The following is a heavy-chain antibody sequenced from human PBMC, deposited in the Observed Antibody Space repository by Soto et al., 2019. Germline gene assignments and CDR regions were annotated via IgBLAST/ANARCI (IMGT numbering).Heavy chain of an antibody. CDR2: IYYSGST. CDR3: ARKATVTTCFAY. CDR1: GGSISSGGYY. J-gene: IGHJ4*02. Sequence: QVQLQESGPGLVKPSQTLSLTCTVSGGSISSGGYYWSWIRQHPGKGLEWIGYIYYSGSTYYNPSLKSRVTRSVDTSKNQFSLKLSSVTAADPAVYYCARKATVTTCFAYWGQGTLVTVSS. D-gene: IGHD4-17*01. V-gene: IGHV4-31*03.